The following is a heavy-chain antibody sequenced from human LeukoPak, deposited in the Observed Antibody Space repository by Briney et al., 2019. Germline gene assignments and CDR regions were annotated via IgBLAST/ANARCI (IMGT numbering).Heavy chain of an antibody. V-gene: IGHV4-34*01. CDR1: GGSFSGYY. D-gene: IGHD4-11*01. Sequence: SETLSLTCAVYGGSFSGYYWSWIRQPPGKGLEWIGEINHSGSTNYNPSLKSRVTISVDTSKNQFSLKLSSVPAADTAVYYCARALMTTSSWFDPWGQGTLVTVSS. CDR3: ARALMTTSSWFDP. CDR2: INHSGST. J-gene: IGHJ5*02.